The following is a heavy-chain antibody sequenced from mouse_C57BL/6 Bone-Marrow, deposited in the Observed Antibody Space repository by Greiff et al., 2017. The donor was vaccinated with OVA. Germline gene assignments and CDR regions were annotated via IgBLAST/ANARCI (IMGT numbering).Heavy chain of an antibody. D-gene: IGHD1-1*01. CDR1: GYTFTSYW. Sequence: QVQLQQPGAELVMPGASVKLSCKASGYTFTSYWMHWVKQRPGQGLEWIGEIDPSDSYTNYNQKFKGKSTLTVDKSSSTAYMQLSSLTSEDSAVYYCARKITTVGLDYWGQGTTLTVSS. CDR3: ARKITTVGLDY. CDR2: IDPSDSYT. J-gene: IGHJ2*01. V-gene: IGHV1-69*01.